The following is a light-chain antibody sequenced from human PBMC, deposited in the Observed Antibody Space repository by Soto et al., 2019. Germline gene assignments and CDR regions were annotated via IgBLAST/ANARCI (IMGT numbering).Light chain of an antibody. J-gene: IGLJ2*01. CDR1: SSDIGGYNF. CDR2: DVN. V-gene: IGLV2-11*01. CDR3: CSYAGNYV. Sequence: QSALTQPRSVSGSPGQSVTISCSGTSSDIGGYNFVSWYQQHPDKAPKLMIYDVNKRPSGVPGRFSGSKSGNTASLTISGLQAEDEADYYCCSYAGNYVFGGGTKLTVL.